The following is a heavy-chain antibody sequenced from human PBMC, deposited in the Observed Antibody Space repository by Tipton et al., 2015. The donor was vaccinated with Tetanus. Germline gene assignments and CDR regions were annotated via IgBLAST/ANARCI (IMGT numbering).Heavy chain of an antibody. J-gene: IGHJ2*01. V-gene: IGHV4-59*01. Sequence: GLVKPSETLSLTCTVSGGSISTYHWNWIRQSPGKGLEWIGYIDYFGSTKYNPSLKSRVAMSADTSKNQVSLRLNSVTAADTAVYFCARGGWFPTYFDLWGRGTLVTVSS. D-gene: IGHD6-19*01. CDR3: ARGGWFPTYFDL. CDR2: IDYFGST. CDR1: GGSISTYH.